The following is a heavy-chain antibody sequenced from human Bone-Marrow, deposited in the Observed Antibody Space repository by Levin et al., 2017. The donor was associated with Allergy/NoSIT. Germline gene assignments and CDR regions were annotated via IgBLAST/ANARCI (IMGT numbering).Heavy chain of an antibody. CDR2: ISYDGSNK. D-gene: IGHD3-10*01. Sequence: GGSLRLSCAASGFTFSSYAMHWVRQAPGKGLEWVAVISYDGSNKYYADSVKGRFTISRDNSKNTLYLQMNSLRAEDTAVYYCARVLFTRERGVTYAFRGYYYDGMDVWGQGTTVTVSS. CDR1: GFTFSSYA. J-gene: IGHJ6*02. CDR3: ARVLFTRERGVTYAFRGYYYDGMDV. V-gene: IGHV3-30-3*01.